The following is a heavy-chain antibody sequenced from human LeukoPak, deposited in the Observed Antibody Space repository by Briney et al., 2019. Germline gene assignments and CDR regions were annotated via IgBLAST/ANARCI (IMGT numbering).Heavy chain of an antibody. CDR1: GFTFSSYS. V-gene: IGHV3-21*01. CDR2: ISSSSSYI. J-gene: IGHJ3*02. Sequence: GGSLRLSCAASGFTFSSYSMNWVRQAPGKGLEWVSSISSSSSYIYYAGSVKGRFTISRDNAKNSLYLQMNSLRAEDTAVYYCASDAFDIWGQGTMVTVSS. CDR3: ASDAFDI.